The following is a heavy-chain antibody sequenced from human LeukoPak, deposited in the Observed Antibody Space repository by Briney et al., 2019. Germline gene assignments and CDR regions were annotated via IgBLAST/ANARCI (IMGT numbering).Heavy chain of an antibody. CDR2: INPNSGGT. Sequence: ASVKVSCKASGYTFTDYHLHWVRQAPGQGLEWMGWINPNSGGTNSAQNFQGRVTVTRDTSVSTAYMELSRLRSDDTAVYYCARLKGLLDYWGQGTLVTVSS. CDR1: GYTFTDYH. CDR3: ARLKGLLDY. J-gene: IGHJ4*02. V-gene: IGHV1-2*02. D-gene: IGHD5-18*01.